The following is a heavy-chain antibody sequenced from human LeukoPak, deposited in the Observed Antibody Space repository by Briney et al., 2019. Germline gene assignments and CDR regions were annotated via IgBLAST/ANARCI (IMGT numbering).Heavy chain of an antibody. CDR1: GGSISNGNW. Sequence: PSETLSLTCGVSGGSISNGNWWSWVRQPPGKGLEWIGEIYRTGSANYNPSLKSRVTISVDKSKNQFSLSLNSVTAADTAVYYCVRQTSTGSTLYYYYYMDVWGKGTPVTVSS. J-gene: IGHJ6*03. V-gene: IGHV4-4*02. D-gene: IGHD4-11*01. CDR3: VRQTSTGSTLYYYYYMDV. CDR2: IYRTGSA.